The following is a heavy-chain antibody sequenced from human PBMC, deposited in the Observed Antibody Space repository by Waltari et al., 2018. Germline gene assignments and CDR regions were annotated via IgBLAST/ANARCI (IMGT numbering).Heavy chain of an antibody. D-gene: IGHD2-21*01. CDR1: DFVFSNYE. CDR2: ISSRGPTI. CDR3: ARERNTFIPFDY. V-gene: IGHV3-48*03. Sequence: EVQLVQSGGGLVQPGGSLRLQRAASDFVFSNYEMHWIRQAPGKGLEWVSYISSRGPTICYADSVKGRFTISRDNAKKSLYLQMKGLRAEDTAVYYCARERNTFIPFDYWGQGALVTVSS. J-gene: IGHJ4*02.